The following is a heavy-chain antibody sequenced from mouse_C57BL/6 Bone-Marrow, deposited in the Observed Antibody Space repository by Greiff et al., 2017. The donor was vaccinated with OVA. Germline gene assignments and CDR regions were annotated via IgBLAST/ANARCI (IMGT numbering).Heavy chain of an antibody. CDR2: ISYDGSN. CDR1: GYSITSGYY. CDR3: ARANWDGVDY. D-gene: IGHD4-1*01. Sequence: DVKLQESGPGLVKPSQSLSLTCSVTGYSITSGYYWNWIRQFPGNKLEWMGYISYDGSNNYNPSLKNRISITRDTSKNQFFLKLNSVTTEDTATYYCARANWDGVDYWGQGTTLTVSS. V-gene: IGHV3-6*01. J-gene: IGHJ2*01.